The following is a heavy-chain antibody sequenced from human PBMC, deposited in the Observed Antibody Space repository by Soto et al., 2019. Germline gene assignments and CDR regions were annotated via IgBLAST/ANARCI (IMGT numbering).Heavy chain of an antibody. CDR1: GGSVSSGSYY. CDR2: IYYSGST. D-gene: IGHD2-21*01. V-gene: IGHV4-61*01. J-gene: IGHJ3*02. Sequence: SETLSLTCTVSGGSVSSGSYYWSWIRHPPGKGLEWIGYIYYSGSTNYNPSLKSRVTISVDTSKNQFSLKLSSVTAADTAMYYCARSNCGGDCYLVSDAFDIWGQGTIVTVSS. CDR3: ARSNCGGDCYLVSDAFDI.